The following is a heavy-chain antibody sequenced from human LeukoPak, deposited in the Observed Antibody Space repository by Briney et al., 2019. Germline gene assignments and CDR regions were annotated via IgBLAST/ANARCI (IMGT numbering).Heavy chain of an antibody. Sequence: SVKVSCKASGGTFSSYAISWVRQAPGQGLEWMGRIIPILGIANYAQKFQGRVTITADKSTSTAHMELSSLRSEDTAVYYCARETRELRLGYYYYGMDVWGQGTTVTVSS. D-gene: IGHD1-26*01. V-gene: IGHV1-69*04. CDR3: ARETRELRLGYYYYGMDV. CDR2: IIPILGIA. CDR1: GGTFSSYA. J-gene: IGHJ6*02.